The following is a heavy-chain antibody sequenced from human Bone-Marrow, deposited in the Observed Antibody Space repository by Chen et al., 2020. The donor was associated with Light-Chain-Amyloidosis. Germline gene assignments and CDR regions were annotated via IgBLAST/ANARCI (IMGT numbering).Heavy chain of an antibody. CDR3: ARQDYASSWYPSFDA. CDR2: IKGPGTLI. J-gene: IGHJ3*01. D-gene: IGHD6-13*01. V-gene: IGHV3-74*03. CDR1: GFDFSDFW. Sequence: EVQLVEPGGGLLQPGGSVRLSCAVSGFDFSDFWMHWVRQVPGKGPVWVSRIKGPGTLITLAEAVKGRFTNPRDNARSTLFLQMDRLRAEDTAIYYCARQDYASSWYPSFDAWGHGTMVTVSS.